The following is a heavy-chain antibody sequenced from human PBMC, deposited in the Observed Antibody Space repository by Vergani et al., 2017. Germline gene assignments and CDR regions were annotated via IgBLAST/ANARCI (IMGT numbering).Heavy chain of an antibody. CDR3: AKDSRYGYCSSTSCPFDY. CDR2: ISGSGGST. J-gene: IGHJ4*02. D-gene: IGHD2-2*03. V-gene: IGHV3-23*01. CDR1: GFTFSSYA. Sequence: EVQLLESGGGLVQPGGSLRLSCAASGFTFSSYAMSWVRQAPGKGLEWVSAISGSGGSTYYADSVKGRFTISRDNSKNTLYLQMNSLRAEDTAVYYCAKDSRYGYCSSTSCPFDYWGQGTLVTVSS.